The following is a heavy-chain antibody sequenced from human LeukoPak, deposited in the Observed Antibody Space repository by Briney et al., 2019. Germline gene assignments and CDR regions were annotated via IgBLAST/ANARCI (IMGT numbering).Heavy chain of an antibody. D-gene: IGHD3-10*01. J-gene: IGHJ4*02. CDR2: IYYSGST. CDR3: ARAIRGSGSYRYLDY. V-gene: IGHV4-59*01. CDR1: GGPISSYY. Sequence: SETLSLTCTVSGGPISSYYWSWIRQPPGKGLEWIGYIYYSGSTNYNPSLKSRVTISVDTSKNQFSLKLSPVTAADTAVYYCARAIRGSGSYRYLDYWGQGTLVTVSS.